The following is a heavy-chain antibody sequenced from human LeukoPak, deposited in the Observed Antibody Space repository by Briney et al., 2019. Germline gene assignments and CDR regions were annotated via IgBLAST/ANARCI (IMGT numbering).Heavy chain of an antibody. Sequence: GGSLRLSCAASGFTFRNFGMHWVRQAPGKGLEWVAVIWYDGSYIYYADSVKGRFTTSRDNSKNTLYLQMNSLRGEDTAVYYCARLLDTTGYYADYWGQGTLVTVSS. J-gene: IGHJ4*02. V-gene: IGHV3-33*01. D-gene: IGHD3-9*01. CDR2: IWYDGSYI. CDR1: GFTFRNFG. CDR3: ARLLDTTGYYADY.